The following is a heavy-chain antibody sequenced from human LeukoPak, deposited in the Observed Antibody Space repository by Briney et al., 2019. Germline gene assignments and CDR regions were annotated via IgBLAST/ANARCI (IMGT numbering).Heavy chain of an antibody. J-gene: IGHJ4*02. V-gene: IGHV3-23*01. CDR2: ISASGGGT. CDR3: AKGRSTSWRASYYFDF. CDR1: GLTFSSYA. Sequence: GGSLRLSCAASGLTFSSYAMNWVRQAPGKGLEWGSAISASGGGTYYADSVKGRFTVSRDNSKNTLYLQMNSLRVEDTAVYYCAKGRSTSWRASYYFDFWGQGTLVTVSS. D-gene: IGHD6-13*01.